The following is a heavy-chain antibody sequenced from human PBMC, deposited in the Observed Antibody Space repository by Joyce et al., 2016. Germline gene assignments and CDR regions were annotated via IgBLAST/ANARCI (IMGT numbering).Heavy chain of an antibody. J-gene: IGHJ4*02. V-gene: IGHV2-70*16. D-gene: IGHD2-21*02. Sequence: TSGMCVSWIRQPPGKALEWLARIDWDDDKFYSKSLKTRLTISKDTSKNQVVLTMTNMDPVDTATYYCARTWGDTPPARNEIDYWGQGTLVTVSS. CDR1: TSGMC. CDR3: ARTWGDTPPARNEIDY. CDR2: IDWDDDK.